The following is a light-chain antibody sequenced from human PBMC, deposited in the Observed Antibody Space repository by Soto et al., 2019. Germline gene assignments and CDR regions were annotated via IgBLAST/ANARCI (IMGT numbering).Light chain of an antibody. J-gene: IGKJ4*01. CDR3: QQYTNWPLS. Sequence: EIVMTQSPATLSVSPGERATLSCRATQSVINNLAWYQQKPGQAPRLLIYGASTRATGIPARFSGSGSGTEFTLTIGSLQSEDFAFYYCQQYTNWPLSFGGGTKVEIK. V-gene: IGKV3-15*01. CDR1: QSVINN. CDR2: GAS.